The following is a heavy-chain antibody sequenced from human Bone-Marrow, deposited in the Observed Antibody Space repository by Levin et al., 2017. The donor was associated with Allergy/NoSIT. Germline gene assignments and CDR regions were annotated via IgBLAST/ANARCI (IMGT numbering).Heavy chain of an antibody. CDR2: INHSGST. Sequence: PSETLSLTCAVYGGSFSGYYWSWIRQPPGKGLEWIGEINHSGSTNYNPSLKSRVTISVDTSKNQFSLKLSSVTAADTAVYYCARVGAKYCSSTSCPRGPYNYWGQGTLVTVSS. D-gene: IGHD2-2*01. CDR1: GGSFSGYY. J-gene: IGHJ4*02. V-gene: IGHV4-34*01. CDR3: ARVGAKYCSSTSCPRGPYNY.